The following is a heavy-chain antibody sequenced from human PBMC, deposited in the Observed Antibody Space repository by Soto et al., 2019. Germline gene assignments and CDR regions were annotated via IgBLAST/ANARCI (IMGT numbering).Heavy chain of an antibody. Sequence: SETLSLTCAVYGGSFSGYYWTWIRQPPGKGLEWIGEINHSGSTNYNPSLKSRVTISVDTSKNQFSLILSSVTAAETAVYYCERMKSECFSEAYGMDVWGQGTTVTVSS. V-gene: IGHV4-34*01. CDR2: INHSGST. D-gene: IGHD3-3*01. CDR1: GGSFSGYY. CDR3: ERMKSECFSEAYGMDV. J-gene: IGHJ6*02.